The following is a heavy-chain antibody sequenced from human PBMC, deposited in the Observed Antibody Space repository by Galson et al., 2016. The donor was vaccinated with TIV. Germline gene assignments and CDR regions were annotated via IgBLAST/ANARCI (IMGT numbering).Heavy chain of an antibody. CDR3: ASPHSGSYDFDY. J-gene: IGHJ4*02. CDR1: GYTFTRYY. D-gene: IGHD3-16*01. V-gene: IGHV1-46*03. Sequence: SVKVSCKASGYTFTRYYIHWVRQAAGQGLEWMGIIDPSNGGTTYAQKFQGRLTLTRDTSTSTVYFELSSLTSEDTALYHCASPHSGSYDFDYWGQGPRSPSPQ. CDR2: IDPSNGGT.